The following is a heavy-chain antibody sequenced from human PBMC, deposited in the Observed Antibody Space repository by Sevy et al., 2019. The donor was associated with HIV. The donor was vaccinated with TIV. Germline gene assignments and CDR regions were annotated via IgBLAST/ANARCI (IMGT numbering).Heavy chain of an antibody. J-gene: IGHJ4*02. Sequence: GGSLRLSCAASGFTFSNAWMSWVRQAPGKGLEWVGRIKSKTDGGTTDYAAPVKGRFTISREDSKNTLYLQMNSLKTEDTAVYYCTTVSQVGATAGYFDYWGQGTLVTVSS. CDR3: TTVSQVGATAGYFDY. CDR2: IKSKTDGGTT. D-gene: IGHD1-26*01. CDR1: GFTFSNAW. V-gene: IGHV3-15*01.